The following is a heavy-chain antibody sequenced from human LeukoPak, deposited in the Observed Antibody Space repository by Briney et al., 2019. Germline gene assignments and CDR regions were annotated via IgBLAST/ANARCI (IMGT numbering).Heavy chain of an antibody. Sequence: ASVKVSCKVSGYTLTELSLHWVRQVPGKGLEWMGGFDPEDGETIYAQKFQGRVTMTEDTSTDTAYMELSTLRSEDTAVYYCATGGGRFLEWSPLNYYYGMDVWGQGTTVTVSS. V-gene: IGHV1-24*01. D-gene: IGHD3-3*01. CDR1: GYTLTELS. J-gene: IGHJ6*02. CDR3: ATGGGRFLEWSPLNYYYGMDV. CDR2: FDPEDGET.